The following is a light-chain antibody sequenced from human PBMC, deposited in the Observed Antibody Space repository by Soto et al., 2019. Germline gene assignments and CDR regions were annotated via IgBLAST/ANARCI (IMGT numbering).Light chain of an antibody. J-gene: IGKJ1*01. Sequence: EIVLTQSPGTLSLSPGERATLSCRASQSISSFYLAWYQQTPGQAPRLLIYDASSRAAGIPDRFSGGGSGTDFTLTISRLEPEDFGVYYCQQYGGSPRPFGQGTKVDIK. V-gene: IGKV3-20*01. CDR2: DAS. CDR3: QQYGGSPRP. CDR1: QSISSFY.